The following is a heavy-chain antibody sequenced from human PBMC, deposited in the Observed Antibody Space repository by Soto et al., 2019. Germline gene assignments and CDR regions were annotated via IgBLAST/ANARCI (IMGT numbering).Heavy chain of an antibody. D-gene: IGHD2-2*01. CDR3: ATAISSPFSNFDY. Sequence: VQLVQSGGDLVQPGGSLRLSCVAYGFTFSTYWMTWVRQAPGMGLEWVAGIKEDGSEEVYVDSVKGRFSISRDNAKTSLYLQLNSLRAEDTAVYYCATAISSPFSNFDYWGQGSLVTVSS. CDR1: GFTFSTYW. CDR2: IKEDGSEE. J-gene: IGHJ4*02. V-gene: IGHV3-7*01.